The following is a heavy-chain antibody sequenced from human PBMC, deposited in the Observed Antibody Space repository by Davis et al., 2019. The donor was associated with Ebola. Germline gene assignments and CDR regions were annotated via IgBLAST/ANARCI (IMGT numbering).Heavy chain of an antibody. J-gene: IGHJ4*02. CDR3: TRDDYYDSSGYHPGGGY. V-gene: IGHV3-15*07. CDR2: IRSKTAGGTA. CDR1: GFTFINAW. D-gene: IGHD3-22*01. Sequence: GGSLRLSCAASGFTFINAWMSWVRQAPGKGLEWVGRIRSKTAGGTADYAAPVKGRFTISRDDSKNIVYLQMNSLRAEDTAVYYCTRDDYYDSSGYHPGGGYWGQGTLVTVSS.